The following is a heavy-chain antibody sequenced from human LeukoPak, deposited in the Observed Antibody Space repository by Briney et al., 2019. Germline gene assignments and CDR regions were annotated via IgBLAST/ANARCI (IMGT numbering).Heavy chain of an antibody. Sequence: SETLSLTCIVSGGSINSYYWSWIRQPAGKGLEWIGRIYTSGITNYNPSLKSRVTMSVDTSKNQFSLNLSSVTAADTAVYYYARGGSLDTAKGPPVFDYWGQGTLVTVSS. D-gene: IGHD5-18*01. CDR2: IYTSGIT. J-gene: IGHJ4*02. V-gene: IGHV4-4*07. CDR3: ARGGSLDTAKGPPVFDY. CDR1: GGSINSYY.